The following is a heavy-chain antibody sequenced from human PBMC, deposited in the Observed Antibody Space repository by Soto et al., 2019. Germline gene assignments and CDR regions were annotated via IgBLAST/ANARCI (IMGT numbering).Heavy chain of an antibody. CDR3: ATLRRWVTSLY. V-gene: IGHV3-48*01. CDR2: ISTSGSPI. CDR1: GFTFSDFA. D-gene: IGHD2-21*02. Sequence: EVQLVESGGGLVQPGGSLRLSCAASGFTFSDFAMNWVRQAPGKGLEWVAYISTSGSPISYADSVKGRFTISRDNGKNSLSLQMNSLRAEDTAVYYCATLRRWVTSLYWGQGTLVTVSS. J-gene: IGHJ4*02.